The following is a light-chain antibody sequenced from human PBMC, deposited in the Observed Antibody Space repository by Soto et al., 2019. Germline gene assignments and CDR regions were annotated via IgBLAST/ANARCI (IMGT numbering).Light chain of an antibody. J-gene: IGKJ1*01. V-gene: IGKV3-15*01. CDR1: QSVSSN. CDR2: GPS. Sequence: EIVMTQSPATLSVSPGERATLSCRASQSVSSNLAWYQQKPGQAPRLLIYGPSTRATGIPARFSGSGSGTEFALTISSLQSEDFAGYYCQQYNNWPPWTFGQGTKVEIK. CDR3: QQYNNWPPWT.